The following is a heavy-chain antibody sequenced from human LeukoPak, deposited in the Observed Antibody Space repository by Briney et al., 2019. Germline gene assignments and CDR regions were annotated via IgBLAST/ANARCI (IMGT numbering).Heavy chain of an antibody. J-gene: IGHJ4*02. D-gene: IGHD5-18*01. Sequence: GGSLRLSCAASGFTFSSYSMNWVRQAPGKGLEWISYITTNINTIYYADSVRGRFTISRDNAKSSLYLQLNSLRADDTAVYYCARGRRYGDYWGQGTLVTVSS. CDR3: ARGRRYGDY. CDR2: ITTNINTI. V-gene: IGHV3-48*04. CDR1: GFTFSSYS.